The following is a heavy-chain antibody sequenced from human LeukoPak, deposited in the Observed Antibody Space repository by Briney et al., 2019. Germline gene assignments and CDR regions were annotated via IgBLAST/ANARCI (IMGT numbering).Heavy chain of an antibody. Sequence: SETLSLTCTVSGGSISSYYWSWIRQPPGKGLEWIGYIYYSGSTNYNPSLKSRVTISVDTSKNQFSLKLSSVTAADTAVYYCARHSSRGRFDPWGQGTLVTVSS. CDR2: IYYSGST. D-gene: IGHD6-13*01. J-gene: IGHJ5*02. CDR3: ARHSSRGRFDP. V-gene: IGHV4-59*08. CDR1: GGSISSYY.